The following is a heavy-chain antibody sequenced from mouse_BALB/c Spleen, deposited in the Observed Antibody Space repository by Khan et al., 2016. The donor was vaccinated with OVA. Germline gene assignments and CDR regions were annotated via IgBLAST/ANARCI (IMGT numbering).Heavy chain of an antibody. CDR1: GYTFTDYA. CDR2: ISSFYGVP. J-gene: IGHJ3*01. D-gene: IGHD4-1*01. Sequence: QVQLKESGAELVRPGVSLKLSCKGSGYTFTDYAMHWVKQSHAKSLEWIGVISSFYGVPDYHKKLKGKATMTVDRYYSTAYTELARMTSEDSAIYYCARRGNVADWGHGTLGTIAA. V-gene: IGHV1S137*01. CDR3: ARRGNVAD.